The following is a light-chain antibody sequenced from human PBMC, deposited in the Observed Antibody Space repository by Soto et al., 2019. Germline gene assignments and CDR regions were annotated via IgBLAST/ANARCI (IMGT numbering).Light chain of an antibody. CDR2: KIS. CDR3: MQGSHWPTT. Sequence: VAMPQSPLSLPVTLGQPATISFRTSQRLVHSDGNTYLSWFQQRPGQSPRRLIYKISNRDSGVPDRFSGSGSGTDFTLKISRVEAEDIGVYYCMQGSHWPTTFGQGTKVDIK. V-gene: IGKV2-30*02. CDR1: QRLVHSDGNTY. J-gene: IGKJ1*01.